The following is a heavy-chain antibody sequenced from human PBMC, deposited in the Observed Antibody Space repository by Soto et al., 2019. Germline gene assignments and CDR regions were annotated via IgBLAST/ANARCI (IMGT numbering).Heavy chain of an antibody. CDR2: ISYDGSNK. Sequence: QVQLVESGGGVVQPGRSLRLSCAASGFTFSSYGMHWVRQAPGKGLEWVAVISYDGSNKYYADSVKGRFTIYRDNSKNTLYLQMNSLRAEDTAVYYCAKVIRVLWFGELSGFDYWGQGTLVTVSS. CDR3: AKVIRVLWFGELSGFDY. J-gene: IGHJ4*02. D-gene: IGHD3-10*01. CDR1: GFTFSSYG. V-gene: IGHV3-30*18.